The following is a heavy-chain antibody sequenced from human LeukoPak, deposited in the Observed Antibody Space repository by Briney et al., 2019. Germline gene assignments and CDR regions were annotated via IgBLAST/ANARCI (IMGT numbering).Heavy chain of an antibody. CDR2: IIPILGIA. Sequence: SVKVSCKASGGTFSSYAISWVRQAPGQGLEWMGRIIPILGIANYAQKFQGRVTITADKSTSTAYMELSSLRSEDTAVYYCASLFYGDYEGFDYWGQGTLVTVSS. V-gene: IGHV1-69*04. CDR3: ASLFYGDYEGFDY. D-gene: IGHD4-17*01. CDR1: GGTFSSYA. J-gene: IGHJ4*02.